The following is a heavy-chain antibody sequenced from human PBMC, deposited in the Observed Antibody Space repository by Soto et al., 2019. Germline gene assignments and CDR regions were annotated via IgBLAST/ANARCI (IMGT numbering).Heavy chain of an antibody. CDR3: AKARVFIGANVTLLAS. Sequence: WVAVASEKGLEWVESNSNNGATAYYADSVKGRFTISRGNSENTLYLQMNGLRADDTDLYFCAKARVFIGANVTLLASCGSGTQGTPS. J-gene: IGHJ5*01. V-gene: IGHV3-23*01. D-gene: IGHD6-6*01. CDR2: NSNNGATA.